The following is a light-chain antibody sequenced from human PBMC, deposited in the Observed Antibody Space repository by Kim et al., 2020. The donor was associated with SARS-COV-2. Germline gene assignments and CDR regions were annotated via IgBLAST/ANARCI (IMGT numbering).Light chain of an antibody. CDR1: QDISNS. J-gene: IGKJ4*01. CDR2: AAS. Sequence: DIQMTQSPSSLSASVGDRVTITCQASQDISNSLVWYQQRPGKTPKLLIYAASNLETGVPSRFSGSGSGTHFTFIISSLQPGDFATYYCQQYNNLPLTFGGGTKVDIK. CDR3: QQYNNLPLT. V-gene: IGKV1-33*01.